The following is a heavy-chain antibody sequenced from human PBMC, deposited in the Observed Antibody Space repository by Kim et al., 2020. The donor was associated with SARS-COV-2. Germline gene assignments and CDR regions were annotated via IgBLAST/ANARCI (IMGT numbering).Heavy chain of an antibody. J-gene: IGHJ4*02. V-gene: IGHV3-23*01. CDR2: ISDSGDST. D-gene: IGHD7-27*01. Sequence: GGSLRLSCAASSFTFGHFAMNWVRQAPGKGLEWISSISDSGDSTYYADSVKGRFTISSDNSKNTLFLQMNSLRADDTTMYYCAKDLNLGFDSWGQGTLVT. CDR1: SFTFGHFA. CDR3: AKDLNLGFDS.